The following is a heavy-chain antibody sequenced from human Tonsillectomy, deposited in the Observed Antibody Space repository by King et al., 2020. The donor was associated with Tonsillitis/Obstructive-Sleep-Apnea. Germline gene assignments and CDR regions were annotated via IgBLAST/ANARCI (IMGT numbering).Heavy chain of an antibody. J-gene: IGHJ4*02. Sequence: HVQLQESGPGLVKPSETLSLTCTVSGGSVSSGSYYWSWIRQPPGKGLEWIGYIYYSGSTNYNPSLKSRVTISVDTSKNQFSLKLSSVTAADTAVYYCARAGVGGSGSYYTLDKRLDRPLIAYFDYWGQGTLVTVSS. CDR3: ARAGVGGSGSYYTLDKRLDRPLIAYFDY. CDR1: GGSVSSGSYY. D-gene: IGHD3-10*01. V-gene: IGHV4-61*01. CDR2: IYYSGST.